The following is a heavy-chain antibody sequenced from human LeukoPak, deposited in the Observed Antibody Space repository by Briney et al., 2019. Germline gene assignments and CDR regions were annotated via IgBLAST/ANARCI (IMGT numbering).Heavy chain of an antibody. J-gene: IGHJ4*02. CDR1: GGTFSGYY. CDR2: INHSGST. V-gene: IGHV4-34*01. Sequence: SETLSLTCAVYGGTFSGYYWSWIRQPPGKGLEWIGEINHSGSTNYNPSLKSRVTISVDTSKNQFSLKLSSVAAADTAVYYCARGHNNSAADGAHFFDHWGQGTLVTVSS. CDR3: ARGHNNSAADGAHFFDH. D-gene: IGHD6-13*01.